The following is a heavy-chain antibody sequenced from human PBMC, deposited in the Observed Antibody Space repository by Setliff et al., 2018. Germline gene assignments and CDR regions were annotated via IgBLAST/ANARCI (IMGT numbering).Heavy chain of an antibody. Sequence: SVKVSCKASGGTFSSYGISRVRQAPGQGLEWMGGTIPIFGSTNYAQKFQDRVTIITDESTSTAYMELRSLRTEDTAVYYCAREGVDTRSSTDYRYYMDVWGKGTTVTVSS. CDR1: GGTFSSYG. J-gene: IGHJ6*03. CDR2: TIPIFGST. V-gene: IGHV1-69*05. D-gene: IGHD5-18*01. CDR3: AREGVDTRSSTDYRYYMDV.